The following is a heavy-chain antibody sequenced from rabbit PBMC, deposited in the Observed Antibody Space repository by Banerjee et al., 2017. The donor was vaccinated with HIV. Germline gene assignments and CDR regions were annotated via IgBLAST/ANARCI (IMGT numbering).Heavy chain of an antibody. D-gene: IGHD4-1*01. V-gene: IGHV1S40*01. CDR1: GFSFNTYY. CDR2: ISAGDTGNT. CDR3: ARDLAGVIGWNFGL. J-gene: IGHJ4*01. Sequence: QQLEESGGDLVKPGASLTLACTASGFSFNTYYMCWVRQAPGKGLEWIGCISAGDTGNTYYASWAADRFTISKTPSTTVTLQMTSLTAADTATYLCARDLAGVIGWNFGLWGPGTLVTVS.